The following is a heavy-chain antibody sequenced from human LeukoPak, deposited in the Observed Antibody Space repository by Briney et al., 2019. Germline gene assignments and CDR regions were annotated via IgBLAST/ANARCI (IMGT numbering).Heavy chain of an antibody. V-gene: IGHV3-33*08. CDR1: GFTFSSYA. J-gene: IGHJ6*03. CDR2: IWYDGSNK. CDR3: ARDRLELRGTSYMDV. Sequence: PGRSLRLSCAASGFTFSSYAMHWVRQAPGKGLEWVAVIWYDGSNKYYADSVKGRFTISRDNSKNTLYLQMNSLRAEDTAVYYCARDRLELRGTSYMDVWGKGTTVTVSS. D-gene: IGHD1-7*01.